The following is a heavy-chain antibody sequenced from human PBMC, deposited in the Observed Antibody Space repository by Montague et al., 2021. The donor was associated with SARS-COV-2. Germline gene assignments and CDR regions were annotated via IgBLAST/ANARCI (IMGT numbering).Heavy chain of an antibody. V-gene: IGHV4-34*01. D-gene: IGHD3-10*01. CDR2: IHHGGST. J-gene: IGHJ6*03. Sequence: SETLSLTCAVHGGSFSTYSWNWIRQPPGKGLEWIGEIHHGGSTNYNPSLKGRVTISADTSKNQFSLKLTSVAAADTAVYYCARLGDGVVPSPILGVGPYYSYYYMDVWGKGTTVTVSS. CDR1: GGSFSTYS. CDR3: ARLGDGVVPSPILGVGPYYSYYYMDV.